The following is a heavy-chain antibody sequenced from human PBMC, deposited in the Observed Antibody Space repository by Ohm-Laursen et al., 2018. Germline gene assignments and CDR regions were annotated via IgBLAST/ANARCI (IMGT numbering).Heavy chain of an antibody. V-gene: IGHV3-33*01. CDR3: ASLGYCSGGSCLWAFDI. CDR2: IWYDGSND. CDR1: GFAFSRYG. J-gene: IGHJ3*02. D-gene: IGHD2-15*01. Sequence: RSLRLSCAASGFAFSRYGMHWVRQPPGKGLERVALIWYDGSNDYYADSVKGRFTISRDNSKNTLFLQMSSLRAEDTAAYYCASLGYCSGGSCLWAFDIWGQGTMVTVSS.